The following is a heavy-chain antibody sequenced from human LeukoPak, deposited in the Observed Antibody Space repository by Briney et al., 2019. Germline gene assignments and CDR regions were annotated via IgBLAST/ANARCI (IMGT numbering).Heavy chain of an antibody. CDR1: GYTFTGYY. CDR3: AKGRDGFNPDY. D-gene: IGHD5-24*01. Sequence: ASVKVSCKASGYTFTGYYMHWVRRAPGQGLEWMGRIDPNSGGTNYAQKFQGRVTMTGDTSISTAYMELSRLRSDDTALYYCAKGRDGFNPDYWGQGTLVTVSS. J-gene: IGHJ4*02. CDR2: IDPNSGGT. V-gene: IGHV1-2*06.